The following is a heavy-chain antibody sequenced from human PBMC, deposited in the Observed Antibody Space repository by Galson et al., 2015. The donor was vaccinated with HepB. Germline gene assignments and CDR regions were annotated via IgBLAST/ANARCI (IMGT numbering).Heavy chain of an antibody. V-gene: IGHV3-53*01. Sequence: SLRLSCAASGFTVSSNYMSWVRQAPGKGLEWVSVIYSGGSTYYADSVKGRFTISRDNSKNTLYLQMNSLRAEDTAVYYCARAGGRLGSGTYYWGDVWGQGTTVTVSS. CDR1: GFTVSSNY. CDR3: ARAGGRLGSGTYYWGDV. J-gene: IGHJ6*02. D-gene: IGHD3-10*01. CDR2: IYSGGST.